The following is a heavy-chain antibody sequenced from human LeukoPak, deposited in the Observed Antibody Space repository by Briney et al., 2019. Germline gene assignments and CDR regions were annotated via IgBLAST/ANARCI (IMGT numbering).Heavy chain of an antibody. D-gene: IGHD2-21*01. Sequence: SETLSLTCTVSGGSISSYYWSWVRQSPGKGLEWIGYIFTSGWTDYNPSLKSRVTMSVDTSKNQLSMELRFLTAADTAVYYCATSHDVKAAPYDLWGQGTLVTVSS. CDR2: IFTSGWT. V-gene: IGHV4-4*09. CDR3: ATSHDVKAAPYDL. J-gene: IGHJ5*02. CDR1: GGSISSYY.